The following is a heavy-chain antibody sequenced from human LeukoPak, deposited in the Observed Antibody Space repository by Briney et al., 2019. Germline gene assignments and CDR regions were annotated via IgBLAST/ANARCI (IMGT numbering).Heavy chain of an antibody. J-gene: IGHJ4*02. Sequence: SETLSLTCAVYGGSFSGYYWSWIRQPPGKGLEWIGEINHSGSTNYNPSLKSRVTISVDTSKNQFSLKLSSVTAADTAVHYCARIVAGYWGQGTLVTVSS. CDR3: ARIVAGY. CDR1: GGSFSGYY. D-gene: IGHD1-26*01. V-gene: IGHV4-34*01. CDR2: INHSGST.